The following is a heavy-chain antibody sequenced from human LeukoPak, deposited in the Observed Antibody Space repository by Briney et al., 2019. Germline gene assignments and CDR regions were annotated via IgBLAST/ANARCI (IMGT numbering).Heavy chain of an antibody. Sequence: LSGGSLRLSCAASGFTFSSYAMSWVRQAPGKGLGWVSAITGSGGSTYYADSVKGRFTISRDDSKNTLYLQMNSLRAEDTAVYYCAKDRWRRSSGGFDYWGQGTLVTVSS. V-gene: IGHV3-23*01. CDR1: GFTFSSYA. CDR2: ITGSGGST. CDR3: AKDRWRRSSGGFDY. J-gene: IGHJ4*02. D-gene: IGHD6-6*01.